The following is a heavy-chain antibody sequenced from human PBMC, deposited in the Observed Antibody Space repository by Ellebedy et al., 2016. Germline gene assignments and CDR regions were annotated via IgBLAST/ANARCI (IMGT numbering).Heavy chain of an antibody. CDR1: GGSISSYY. D-gene: IGHD3-10*01. CDR2: IYYSGST. CDR3: ARGPFNYYGSGSSQFDP. Sequence: SETLSLTCTVSGGSISSYYWSWIRQPPGKGLEWIGYIYYSGSTNYNPSLKSRVTISVDTSKNQFSLKLRSVTAADTALYYGARGPFNYYGSGSSQFDPWGQGTLVTVSS. V-gene: IGHV4-59*01. J-gene: IGHJ5*02.